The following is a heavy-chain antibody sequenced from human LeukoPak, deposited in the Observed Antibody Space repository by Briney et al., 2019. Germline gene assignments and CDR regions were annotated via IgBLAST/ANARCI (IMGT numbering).Heavy chain of an antibody. J-gene: IGHJ3*02. V-gene: IGHV3-30*18. D-gene: IGHD3-22*01. CDR3: AKGTHYYDSSGYWGAFDI. Sequence: PGGSLRLSFAASGFTFSSNDIHWVRQAPGKGLEWVVVISYDGGNKYYADSVEGRFAISRDNSKNTLYLQMNSLRAEDTAVYYCAKGTHYYDSSGYWGAFDIWGQGTMVTVSS. CDR2: ISYDGGNK. CDR1: GFTFSSND.